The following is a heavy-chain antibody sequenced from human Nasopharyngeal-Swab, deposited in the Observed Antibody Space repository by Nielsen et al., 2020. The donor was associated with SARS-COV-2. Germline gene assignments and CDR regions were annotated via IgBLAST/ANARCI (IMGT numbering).Heavy chain of an antibody. Sequence: LKISCAASGFIFSGSAMHWVRQASGKGLEWVGRIGDKYHNYATTYGAAVKGRFTISRDDSKNTAFLQMDSLKTEDTALYYCTTDYYFDYWGQGTLVTVSS. CDR2: IGDKYHNYAT. CDR3: TTDYYFDY. CDR1: GFIFSGSA. V-gene: IGHV3-73*01. J-gene: IGHJ4*02.